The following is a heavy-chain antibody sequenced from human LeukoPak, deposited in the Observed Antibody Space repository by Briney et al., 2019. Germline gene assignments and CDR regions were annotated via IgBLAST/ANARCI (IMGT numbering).Heavy chain of an antibody. J-gene: IGHJ4*02. CDR3: ARQGSSWSSASVEVDY. D-gene: IGHD6-13*01. CDR2: IYPGDSDT. V-gene: IGHV5-51*01. CDR1: GYSFTSYW. Sequence: GESLKFSCKGSGYSFTSYWIGWVRQMPGKGLEWMGIIYPGDSDTRYSPSFQGQVTISADKSISTAYLQWSSLKASDTAMYYCARQGSSWSSASVEVDYWGQGTLVTVSS.